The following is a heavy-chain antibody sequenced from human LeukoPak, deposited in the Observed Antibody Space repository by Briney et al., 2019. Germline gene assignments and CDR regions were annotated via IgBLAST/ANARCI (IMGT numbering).Heavy chain of an antibody. D-gene: IGHD6-19*01. CDR2: ISISSIYI. J-gene: IGHJ4*02. V-gene: IGHV3-21*01. CDR3: ARFPTLFRSSGWIGPDY. Sequence: PGGSLRLSCAASGYTFCSYSMNWVRQAPGKGREWVSSISISSIYIDYADSVDGRFTISRDNAKNSLYLQMMRLRAEDTAVYYCARFPTLFRSSGWIGPDYWGQGTLVTVSS. CDR1: GYTFCSYS.